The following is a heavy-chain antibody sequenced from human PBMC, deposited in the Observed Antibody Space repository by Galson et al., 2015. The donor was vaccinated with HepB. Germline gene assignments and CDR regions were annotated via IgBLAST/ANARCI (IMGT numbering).Heavy chain of an antibody. D-gene: IGHD3-10*01. J-gene: IGHJ4*02. Sequence: SLRLSCVASGFTFSAYGMHWVRQPPGKGLEWVAFVRYDGINKDYADSVKGRFTISRDNSKNTLYLQMNSLKTEDTAMYYCAKDRGLDSWGQGTLVTVSS. CDR1: GFTFSAYG. CDR3: AKDRGLDS. V-gene: IGHV3-30*02. CDR2: VRYDGINK.